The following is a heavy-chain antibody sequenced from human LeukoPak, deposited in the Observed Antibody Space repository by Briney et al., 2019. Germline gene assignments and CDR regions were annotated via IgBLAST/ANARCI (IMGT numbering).Heavy chain of an antibody. Sequence: SETLSLTCTVSGGSISSSSYYWGWIRQPPGKGLEWIGSIYYSGSTYYNPSLKSRVTISVDTSKNQFSLKLSSVTAADTAVYYCARDDYGDPLFDYWGRGTLVTVSS. J-gene: IGHJ4*02. CDR1: GGSISSSSYY. D-gene: IGHD4-17*01. V-gene: IGHV4-39*07. CDR2: IYYSGST. CDR3: ARDDYGDPLFDY.